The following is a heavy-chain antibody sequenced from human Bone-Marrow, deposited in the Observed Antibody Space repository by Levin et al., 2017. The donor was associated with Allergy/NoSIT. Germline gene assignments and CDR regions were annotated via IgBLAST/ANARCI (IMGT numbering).Heavy chain of an antibody. J-gene: IGHJ6*02. D-gene: IGHD2-2*01. CDR1: GFTFSSYS. CDR2: ISSSSSTI. CDR3: ARRGGYCSSTSCFYYYYGMDV. V-gene: IGHV3-48*01. Sequence: GGSLRLCCAASGFTFSSYSMNWVRQAPGKGLEWVSYISSSSSTIYYADSVKGRFTISRDNAKNSLYLQMNSLRAEDTAVYYCARRGGYCSSTSCFYYYYGMDVWGQGTTVTVSS.